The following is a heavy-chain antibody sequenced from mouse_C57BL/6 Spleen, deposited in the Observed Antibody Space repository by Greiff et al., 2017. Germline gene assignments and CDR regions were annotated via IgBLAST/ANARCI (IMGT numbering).Heavy chain of an antibody. V-gene: IGHV3-6*01. CDR1: GYSITSGYY. Sequence: VQLQQSGPGLVKPSQSLSLTCSVTGYSITSGYYWNWIRQFPGNKLEWMGYISYDGSNNYNPSLKNRISITRDTSKNQFFLKLNSVTTEDTATYYCAEGEGYAMDYWGQGTSVTVSS. CDR2: ISYDGSN. CDR3: AEGEGYAMDY. J-gene: IGHJ4*01.